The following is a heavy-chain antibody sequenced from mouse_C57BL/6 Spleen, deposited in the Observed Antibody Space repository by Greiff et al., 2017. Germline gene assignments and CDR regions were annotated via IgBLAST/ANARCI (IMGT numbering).Heavy chain of an antibody. CDR2: INPSNGGT. CDR1: GYTFTSYW. CDR3: ARGLWSYYMDV. J-gene: IGHJ4*01. D-gene: IGHD1-1*02. Sequence: QVQLLQPGTELVKPGVSVKLSCKASGYTFTSYWMHWVKQRPGQGLEWIGNINPSNGGTNYNEKIKSKATLTVDKSYSTAYMQISNLTSEDSAVYYCARGLWSYYMDVWGKGTSVTVSS. V-gene: IGHV1-53*01.